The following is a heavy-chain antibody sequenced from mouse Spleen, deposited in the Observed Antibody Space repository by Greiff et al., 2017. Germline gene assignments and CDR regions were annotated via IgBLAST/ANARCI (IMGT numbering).Heavy chain of an antibody. CDR2: IDPSDSET. CDR1: GYTFTSYW. J-gene: IGHJ2*01. Sequence: QVQLQQPGAELVRPGSSVKLSCKASGYTFTSYWMHWVKQRPIQGLEWIGNIDPSDSETHYNQKFKDKATLTVDKSSSTAYMQLSSLTSEDSAVYYCASSSSSSYFDYWGQGTTLTVSS. V-gene: IGHV1-52*01. CDR3: ASSSSSSYFDY. D-gene: IGHD1-1*01.